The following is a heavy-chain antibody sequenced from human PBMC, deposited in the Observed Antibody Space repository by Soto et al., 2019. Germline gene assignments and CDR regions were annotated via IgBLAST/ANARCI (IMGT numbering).Heavy chain of an antibody. CDR2: IKSKSDGATT. D-gene: IGHD3-3*01. J-gene: IGHJ5*02. CDR1: GFTFSNAL. V-gene: IGHV3-15*01. Sequence: LRLSCAASGFTFSNALMTWVRQAQGKGLEWAGRIKSKSDGATTDYAALVRGRFIISRDDSKNTLYLQLNGLKTEETAVYYRTTGLTILCGVIDPWRQGTLVTVSS. CDR3: TTGLTILCGVIDP.